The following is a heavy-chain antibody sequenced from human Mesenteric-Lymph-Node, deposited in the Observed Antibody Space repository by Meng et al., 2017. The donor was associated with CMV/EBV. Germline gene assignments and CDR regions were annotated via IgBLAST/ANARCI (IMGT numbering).Heavy chain of an antibody. CDR3: ARDSIAAAGTWDY. Sequence: ASVKVSCKASGYTFTGYYMHWLRQAPGHGLEWMGWINPNSGGTNYAQKFQGRVTMSRDTSISTAYMELSSLRSEDTAVYYCARDSIAAAGTWDYWGQGTLVTVSS. J-gene: IGHJ4*02. D-gene: IGHD6-13*01. CDR2: INPNSGGT. V-gene: IGHV1-2*02. CDR1: GYTFTGYY.